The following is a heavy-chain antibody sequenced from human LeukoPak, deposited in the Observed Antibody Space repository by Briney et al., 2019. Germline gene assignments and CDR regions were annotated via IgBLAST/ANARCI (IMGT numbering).Heavy chain of an antibody. CDR2: ISGGGST. Sequence: PGGSLRLSCAASGFTFSSYWMSWVRQAPGKGLEWVSAISGGGSTNYAGSVKGRFTVTRDNSRNTLHLQMNSLRVEDTGVYYCAKDDAWGRFYHWGQGTLVTVSS. D-gene: IGHD3-16*01. CDR3: AKDDAWGRFYH. CDR1: GFTFSSYW. J-gene: IGHJ1*01. V-gene: IGHV3-23*01.